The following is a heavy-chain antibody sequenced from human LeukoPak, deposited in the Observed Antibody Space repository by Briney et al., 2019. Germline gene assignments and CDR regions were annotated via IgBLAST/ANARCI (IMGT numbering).Heavy chain of an antibody. CDR1: GGSISSYY. V-gene: IGHV4-4*07. J-gene: IGHJ5*02. CDR2: IYTSGST. Sequence: SETLSLTCTVSGGSISSYYWSWIRQPAGKGLEWIGRIYTSGSTNYNPSLKSRVTMSVDTSKNQFSLKLSSVTAADTAVYYCAREGEGIMTTVTTPGWFDPWGQGTLVTVSS. D-gene: IGHD4-17*01. CDR3: AREGEGIMTTVTTPGWFDP.